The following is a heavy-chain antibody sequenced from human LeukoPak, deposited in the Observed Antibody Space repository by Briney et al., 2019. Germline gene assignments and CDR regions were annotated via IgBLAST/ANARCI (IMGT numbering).Heavy chain of an antibody. CDR2: INPNNGDT. CDR3: ARAQYYYPHHYYVY. V-gene: IGHV1-2*02. Sequence: ASVKVSCKASGYTFTDYYMHWVRQAPGQGLEWMGWINPNNGDTKYAQKFQGRVTMTRDTSISTAYMELGRLRSDDTAVYYCARAQYYYPHHYYVYWGQGTLVTVSS. D-gene: IGHD3-10*01. J-gene: IGHJ4*02. CDR1: GYTFTDYY.